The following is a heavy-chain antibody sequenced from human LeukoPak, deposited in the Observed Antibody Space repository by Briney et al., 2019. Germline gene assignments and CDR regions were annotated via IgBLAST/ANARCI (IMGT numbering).Heavy chain of an antibody. J-gene: IGHJ4*02. CDR2: ISYDGSNK. D-gene: IGHD6-6*01. V-gene: IGHV3-30-3*01. CDR3: ARESIAARLLAY. Sequence: GGSLRLSCAASGLTFSSYAMHWVRQAPGKGLEWVAVISYDGSNKYYADSVKGRFTISRDNSKNTLYLQMNSLRAEDTAVYYCARESIAARLLAYWGQGTLVTVSS. CDR1: GLTFSSYA.